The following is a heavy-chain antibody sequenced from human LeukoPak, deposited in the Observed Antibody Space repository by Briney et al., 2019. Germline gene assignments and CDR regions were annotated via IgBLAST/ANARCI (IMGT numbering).Heavy chain of an antibody. CDR2: ISSSGSNI. D-gene: IGHD3-22*01. Sequence: PGGSLRLSCAASGFTFSSYEMNWVRQAPGKGLEWVSYISSSGSNIKYADSVKGRFTISRDNAKNSLYLQMNSLRAEDTAVYYCARVLHKRNYDSSVYYGYWGQGTLVTVSS. J-gene: IGHJ4*02. CDR3: ARVLHKRNYDSSVYYGY. V-gene: IGHV3-48*03. CDR1: GFTFSSYE.